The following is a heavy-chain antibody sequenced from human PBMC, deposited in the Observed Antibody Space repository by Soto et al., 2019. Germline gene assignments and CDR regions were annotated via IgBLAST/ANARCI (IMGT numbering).Heavy chain of an antibody. CDR1: GCTFISYN. CDR2: INPKGGGT. V-gene: IGHV1-2*04. CDR3: ARESVALTKDFDY. J-gene: IGHJ4*02. D-gene: IGHD2-21*02. Sequence: ASLKVSCKASGCTFISYNMNWVRQAPGQGPEWMGCINPKGGGTKYAQKFQDWVTMTWDTSISTAYMELNRLRSDDTAVYYCARESVALTKDFDYWGQGTLVTVSS.